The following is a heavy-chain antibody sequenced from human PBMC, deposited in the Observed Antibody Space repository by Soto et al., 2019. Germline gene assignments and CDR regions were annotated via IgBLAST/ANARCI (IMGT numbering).Heavy chain of an antibody. CDR1: GGSLSSYY. CDR2: IYYAGST. CDR3: ARLGGYYQALDS. V-gene: IGHV4-59*08. Sequence: SETLSLTCTVSGGSLSSYYWSWTRQPPGKGLEWIGSIYYAGSTTYNPSLKSRVTISVDTSKNQFSLRLNSVTAADTAVYYCARLGGYYQALDSWGQGTLVTVSS. J-gene: IGHJ4*02. D-gene: IGHD3-22*01.